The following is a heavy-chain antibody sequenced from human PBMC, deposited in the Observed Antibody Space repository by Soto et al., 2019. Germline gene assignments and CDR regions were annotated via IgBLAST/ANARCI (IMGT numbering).Heavy chain of an antibody. CDR2: ISTTSFTI. Sequence: PVGSLRLSCAASGFRFSTYNMDWVRQAPGKGPEWIAHISTTSFTIYYADSVKGRFTISRDNDRNSLYLEMNSLRDEDTAVYYCARDRCYDGTCYSASDSWGQGTLVTVS. J-gene: IGHJ5*01. CDR3: ARDRCYDGTCYSASDS. D-gene: IGHD2-15*01. CDR1: GFRFSTYN. V-gene: IGHV3-48*02.